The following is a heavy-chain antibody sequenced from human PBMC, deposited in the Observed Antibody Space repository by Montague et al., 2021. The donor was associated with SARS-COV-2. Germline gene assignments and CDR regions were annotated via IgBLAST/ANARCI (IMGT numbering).Heavy chain of an antibody. CDR3: ARVGRQQLVRLSGMDV. CDR2: IYYSGST. Sequence: SETLSLTCTLSGGSISSSNYYWGWIRQPPGKGLEWIGSIYYSGSTYYXPSLKSRVTISVDTSKNQFSLKLSSVTAADTAVYYCARVGRQQLVRLSGMDVWGQGTTVTVSS. CDR1: GGSISSSNYY. V-gene: IGHV4-39*07. J-gene: IGHJ6*02. D-gene: IGHD6-13*01.